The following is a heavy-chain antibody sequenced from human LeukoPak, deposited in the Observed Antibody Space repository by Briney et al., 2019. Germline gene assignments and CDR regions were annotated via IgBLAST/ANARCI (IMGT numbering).Heavy chain of an antibody. CDR2: IYYSGST. J-gene: IGHJ4*02. V-gene: IGHV4-59*01. Sequence: SETLSLTCTVSGGSISSYYWSWIRQPQGKGLEWIGYIYYSGSTNYNPSLKSRVTISVDTSKNQFSLKLSSVTAADTAVYYCASGIVGARIDYWGQGTLVTVSS. CDR1: GGSISSYY. D-gene: IGHD1-26*01. CDR3: ASGIVGARIDY.